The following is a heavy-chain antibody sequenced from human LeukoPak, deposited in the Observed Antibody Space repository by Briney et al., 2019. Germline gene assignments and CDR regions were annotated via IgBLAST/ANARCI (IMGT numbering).Heavy chain of an antibody. D-gene: IGHD3-16*01. CDR3: AKDPGDQSGYFDY. Sequence: GGSLRLSCAASGFTFSSYSMNWVRQAPGKGLEWVSYISSSSSTIYYADSVKGRFTISRDNAKNSLYLQMNSLRAEDTAVYYCAKDPGDQSGYFDYWGQGTLVTVSS. CDR1: GFTFSSYS. V-gene: IGHV3-48*01. CDR2: ISSSSSTI. J-gene: IGHJ4*02.